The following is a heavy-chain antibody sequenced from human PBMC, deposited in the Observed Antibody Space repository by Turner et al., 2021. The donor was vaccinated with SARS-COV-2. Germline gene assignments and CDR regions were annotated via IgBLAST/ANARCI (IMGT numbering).Heavy chain of an antibody. CDR1: GGSISSYY. D-gene: IGHD3-22*01. CDR3: ASYYYDSSGYHYAFDY. CDR2: IYYSGST. V-gene: IGHV4-59*01. J-gene: IGHJ4*02. Sequence: QVQLQESGPGLVKPSETLSLTCTVSGGSISSYYWRWIRQPPGKGLEWIGYIYYSGSTNYNPSLKSRVTISVDTSKNQFSLKLSSVTAADTAVYYCASYYYDSSGYHYAFDYWGQGTPVTVSS.